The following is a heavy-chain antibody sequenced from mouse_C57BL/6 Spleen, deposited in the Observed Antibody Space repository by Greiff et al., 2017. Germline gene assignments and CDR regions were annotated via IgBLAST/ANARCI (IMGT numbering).Heavy chain of an antibody. CDR3: ARWGYCSSYGYFYV. J-gene: IGHJ1*03. Sequence: VQLKESGAELVKPGASVKLSCTASGFNIKDYYMHWVQPRTEQGLEWIGRIDPEDGETKYAPKFQGKATITADTSSNTAYLQLSSLTSEDTAVEYCARWGYCSSYGYFYVWGTGTTVTVSS. D-gene: IGHD1-1*01. CDR2: IDPEDGET. CDR1: GFNIKDYY. V-gene: IGHV14-2*01.